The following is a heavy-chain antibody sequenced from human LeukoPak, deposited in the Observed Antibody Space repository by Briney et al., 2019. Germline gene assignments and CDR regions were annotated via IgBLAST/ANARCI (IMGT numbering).Heavy chain of an antibody. CDR1: GYTFTGYY. CDR3: ARARDYDILTDYYYYYGMDD. V-gene: IGHV1-2*02. Sequence: ASVKVSCKASGYTFTGYYMHWVRQAPGQELEWMGWINPNSGGTNYAQKFQGRVTMTRDTSISTAYMELSRLRSDDTAVYYCARARDYDILTDYYYYYGMDDWGQGTTVTVSS. D-gene: IGHD3-9*01. CDR2: INPNSGGT. J-gene: IGHJ6*02.